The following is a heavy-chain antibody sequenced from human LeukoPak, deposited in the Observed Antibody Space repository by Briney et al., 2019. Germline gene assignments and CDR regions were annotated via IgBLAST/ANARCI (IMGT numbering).Heavy chain of an antibody. CDR1: GFTFGTYW. J-gene: IGHJ4*02. CDR3: AKDLTIWGSSGWVDY. D-gene: IGHD6-19*01. V-gene: IGHV3-30*18. Sequence: PGRSLRLSCTASGFTFGTYWMTWVRQAPGKGLEWVALISYDGSNKYYADSVKGRVTISRDNSKNTLYLQMNSLRAEDTAVYYCAKDLTIWGSSGWVDYWGQGTLVTVSS. CDR2: ISYDGSNK.